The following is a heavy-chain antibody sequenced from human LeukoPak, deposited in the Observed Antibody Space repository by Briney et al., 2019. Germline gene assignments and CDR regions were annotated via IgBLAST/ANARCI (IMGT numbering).Heavy chain of an antibody. J-gene: IGHJ4*02. Sequence: GGSLRLSCEVSGFKLSNYWMTWVRQAPGKGLEWVANINHDGSETHYVDSVRGRFIISRDNAKNSLHLEMNTLRAADTAVYYCARLNYYDSSGYPAAFDYWGQGTLVTVSS. D-gene: IGHD3-22*01. V-gene: IGHV3-7*03. CDR1: GFKLSNYW. CDR2: INHDGSET. CDR3: ARLNYYDSSGYPAAFDY.